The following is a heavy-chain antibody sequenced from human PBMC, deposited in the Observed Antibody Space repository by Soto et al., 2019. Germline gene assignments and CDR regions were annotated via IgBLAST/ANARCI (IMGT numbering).Heavy chain of an antibody. CDR3: VRDHQYCTGGSCYWLDP. CDR2: IYHSGST. Sequence: SETLSLTCAVYSGSISSGNWCSWVRQPPGKGLEWIGEIYHSGSTNYNPSLKSRVTISIDKSKNQLSLKLSSVTAADTAVYYCVRDHQYCTGGSCYWLDPWGQGTLVTVSS. D-gene: IGHD2-15*01. J-gene: IGHJ5*02. V-gene: IGHV4-4*02. CDR1: SGSISSGNW.